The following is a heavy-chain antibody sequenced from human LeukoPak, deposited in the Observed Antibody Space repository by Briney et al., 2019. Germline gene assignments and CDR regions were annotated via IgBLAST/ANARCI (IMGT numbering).Heavy chain of an antibody. V-gene: IGHV4-4*02. CDR3: ARDLNYDSSGYPFDY. D-gene: IGHD3-22*01. J-gene: IGHJ4*02. CDR2: IYHSGST. Sequence: GSLRLSCAASGFTFSSYAMSWVRQAPGKGLEWIGEIYHSGSTKYNPSLRSRVTILVDKSKNQFSLRLTSVTAADTAVYYCARDLNYDSSGYPFDYWGQGTLVTVSS. CDR1: GFTFSSYAM.